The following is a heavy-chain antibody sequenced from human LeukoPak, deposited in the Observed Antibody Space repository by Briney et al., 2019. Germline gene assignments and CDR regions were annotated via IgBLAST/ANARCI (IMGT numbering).Heavy chain of an antibody. CDR1: GLTFSSYW. CDR3: AIRRGYTFGDDF. Sequence: PGGSLRLSCAASGLTFSSYWMFWVRQAPGKGLVWVSRIHSDGSSTAYADSVKGRSTISRDSAKNTLYLQMNTLRGEDTAVYYCAIRRGYTFGDDFWGQGTLVTVSS. V-gene: IGHV3-74*03. CDR2: IHSDGSST. J-gene: IGHJ4*02. D-gene: IGHD5-18*01.